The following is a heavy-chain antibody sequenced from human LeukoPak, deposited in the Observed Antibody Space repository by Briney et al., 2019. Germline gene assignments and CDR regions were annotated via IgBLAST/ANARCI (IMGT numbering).Heavy chain of an antibody. Sequence: GESLKISCKGSGYTFTNYWIGWVRQMPGKGLEWMGIIYPGDSDTRYSPSFQGQVTISADKSISTAYLQWSSLKASDTAMYYCARRFLWIQPAFDYWGQGTLVTVSS. CDR1: GYTFTNYW. V-gene: IGHV5-51*01. CDR3: ARRFLWIQPAFDY. CDR2: IYPGDSDT. D-gene: IGHD5-18*01. J-gene: IGHJ4*02.